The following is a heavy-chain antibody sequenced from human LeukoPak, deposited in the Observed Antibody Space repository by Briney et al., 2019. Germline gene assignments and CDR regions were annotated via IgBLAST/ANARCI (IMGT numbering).Heavy chain of an antibody. Sequence: GGSLRLSCAAPGFTVSNHYMNWVRQAPGKGLEWVSLIYSGGSTYYADSVKGRFTISRDNSKNTLYLQMNSLRAEDTAVYYCARDGAVAATGTWAWGQGTLVTVSS. CDR3: ARDGAVAATGTWA. J-gene: IGHJ5*02. CDR2: IYSGGST. V-gene: IGHV3-53*01. CDR1: GFTVSNHY. D-gene: IGHD6-13*01.